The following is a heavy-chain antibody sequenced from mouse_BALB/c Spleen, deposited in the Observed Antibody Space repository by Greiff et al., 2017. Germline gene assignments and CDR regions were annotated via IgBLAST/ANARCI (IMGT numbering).Heavy chain of an antibody. D-gene: IGHD2-3*01. CDR1: GYTFTDYY. Sequence: EVQLQQSGPELVKPGASVKMSCKASGYTFTDYYMDWVKQSHGESFEWIGRVNPYNGGTSYNQKFKGKATLTVDKSSSTAYMELNSLTSEDSAVYYCARLGLLRSFDYWGQGTTLTVSS. CDR2: VNPYNGGT. V-gene: IGHV1-19*01. CDR3: ARLGLLRSFDY. J-gene: IGHJ2*01.